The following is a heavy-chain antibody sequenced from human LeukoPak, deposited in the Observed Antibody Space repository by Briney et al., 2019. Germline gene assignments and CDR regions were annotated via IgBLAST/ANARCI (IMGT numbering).Heavy chain of an antibody. D-gene: IGHD3-22*01. V-gene: IGHV3-30-3*01. J-gene: IGHJ4*02. CDR2: IWYDGTNQ. CDR1: GRSFSAYA. Sequence: GTSLRLSCAGSGRSFSAYAIHWVRQAPGKGLEWVAMIWYDGTNQNYADSAKGRFTISRDNSKNTVYLQMSSLMRAGAAVYYGARDEEDYFDSSASFDSWGQGTLVTVSS. CDR3: ARDEEDYFDSSASFDS.